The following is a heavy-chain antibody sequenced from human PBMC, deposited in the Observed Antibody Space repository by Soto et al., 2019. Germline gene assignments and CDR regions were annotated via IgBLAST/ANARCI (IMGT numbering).Heavy chain of an antibody. CDR3: ARGNKWERGFRFDP. Sequence: QVQLQESGPGLVKPSETLSLTCTVSGGSISSYYWSWIRQPPGKGLEWIGYIYYSGSTNYNPSLKSRVTISVDTSKNQFSLKLSSVTAADTAVYYCARGNKWERGFRFDPWGQGTLVTVSS. D-gene: IGHD1-26*01. J-gene: IGHJ5*02. CDR1: GGSISSYY. V-gene: IGHV4-59*01. CDR2: IYYSGST.